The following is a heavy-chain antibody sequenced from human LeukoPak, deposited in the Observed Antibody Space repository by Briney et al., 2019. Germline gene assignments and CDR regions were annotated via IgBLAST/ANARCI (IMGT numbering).Heavy chain of an antibody. J-gene: IGHJ4*02. Sequence: GGSLRLSCPASGFSLTHDAIHWVRQAPGKGLEWVAVVSKDTVTKFYRDSVKGRFTVSTDSSKNTVYLQMTGLRSEDTAVYYCAGDRWRGAPDYFDCWGQGTLVTVSS. CDR2: VSKDTVTK. CDR1: GFSLTHDA. V-gene: IGHV3-30*03. D-gene: IGHD1-26*01. CDR3: AGDRWRGAPDYFDC.